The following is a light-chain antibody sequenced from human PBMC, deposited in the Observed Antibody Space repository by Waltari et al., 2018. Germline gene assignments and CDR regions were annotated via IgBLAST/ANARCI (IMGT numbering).Light chain of an antibody. CDR1: QSLSKKY. CDR3: QQYGSSVLYT. J-gene: IGKJ2*01. CDR2: GAS. V-gene: IGKV3-20*01. Sequence: VLTQSPGPLSLSPGQRATLSCRASQSLSKKYLAWYQQKPGQAPRLLIYGASSRAAGIPDRFSGRRSGTDFTLTISRLEPEDSAVYYCQQYGSSVLYTFGQGTKLEIK.